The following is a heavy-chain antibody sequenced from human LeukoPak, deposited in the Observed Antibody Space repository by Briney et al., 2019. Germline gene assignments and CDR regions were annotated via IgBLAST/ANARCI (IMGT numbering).Heavy chain of an antibody. Sequence: SLXLSXAASGFTFSSYAMSWVRQAPGKGLEWVSAISGSGGSTYYADSVKGRFTISRDNSKNTLYLQMNSLRAEDTAVYYCAKGSGSYPNNAFDIWGQGTMVTVSS. V-gene: IGHV3-23*01. J-gene: IGHJ3*02. D-gene: IGHD3-3*01. CDR3: AKGSGSYPNNAFDI. CDR1: GFTFSSYA. CDR2: ISGSGGST.